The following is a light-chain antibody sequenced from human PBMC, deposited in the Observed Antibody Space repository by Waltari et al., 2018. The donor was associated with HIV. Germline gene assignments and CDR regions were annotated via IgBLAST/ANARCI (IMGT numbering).Light chain of an antibody. CDR3: GTWDSSLSAMV. Sequence: QSVLTQPPSVSAAPGQKVTIPCSGSSSNIGKSYVSWYQQVPETAPKLFIYDHGKRPSGIPDRFSGSNSGTSATLGITGLQTGDEADYYCGTWDSSLSAMVFGGGTKLTVL. CDR2: DHG. J-gene: IGLJ2*01. CDR1: SSNIGKSY. V-gene: IGLV1-51*01.